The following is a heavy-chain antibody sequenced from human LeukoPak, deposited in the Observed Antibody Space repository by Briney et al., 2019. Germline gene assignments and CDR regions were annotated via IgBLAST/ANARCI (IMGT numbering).Heavy chain of an antibody. CDR2: ISSSGSTI. J-gene: IGHJ6*04. Sequence: GGSLRLSCVVSGFKFNDYYMSWIRQAPGKGLEWVSYISSSGSTIYYADSVKGRFTISRDNAKNSLYLQMNSLRAEDTAVYYCAELGITMIGGVWGKGTTVTISS. CDR1: GFKFNDYY. V-gene: IGHV3-11*04. D-gene: IGHD3-10*02. CDR3: AELGITMIGGV.